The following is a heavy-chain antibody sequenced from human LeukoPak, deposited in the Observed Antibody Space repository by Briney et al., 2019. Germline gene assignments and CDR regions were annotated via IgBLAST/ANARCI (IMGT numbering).Heavy chain of an antibody. J-gene: IGHJ4*02. CDR2: IYPKNDKT. Sequence: GASVKVSCKASGYIFTSYDINWVRQAPAQGLEWVGWIYPKNDKTGYAEKFQGRVTMTTDMSTNTAFMEMKNLTSDDTAVYFCARKLSGYSSGWYPDYWGQGTLVIVSS. D-gene: IGHD6-19*01. CDR3: ARKLSGYSSGWYPDY. CDR1: GYIFTSYD. V-gene: IGHV1-8*01.